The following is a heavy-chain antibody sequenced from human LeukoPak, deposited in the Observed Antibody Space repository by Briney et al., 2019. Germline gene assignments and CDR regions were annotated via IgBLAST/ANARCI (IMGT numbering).Heavy chain of an antibody. CDR1: GFTFSSYG. CDR2: ISGSGGST. D-gene: IGHD3-10*01. Sequence: GGSLRLSCAASGFTFSSYGMSWVRQAPGKGLEWVSAISGSGGSTYYADSVKGRFTISRDNSKNTLYLQMNSLRAEDTAVYYCAKDQLLWFGESPLDYWGQGALVTVSS. V-gene: IGHV3-23*01. J-gene: IGHJ4*02. CDR3: AKDQLLWFGESPLDY.